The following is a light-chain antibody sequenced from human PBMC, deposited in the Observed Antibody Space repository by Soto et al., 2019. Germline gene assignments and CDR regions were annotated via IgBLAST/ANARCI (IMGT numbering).Light chain of an antibody. CDR2: DAS. J-gene: IGLJ1*01. CDR1: SSDVGGYNY. V-gene: IGLV2-14*01. Sequence: QSALTQPASVSGSPGQSITISCTGTSSDVGGYNYVSWYQQHPGKAPKLMIYDASNRPSGVSNRFSGSKSGNTASLTISGLQAEDEADYYCSSYTSSSTYNYVFGTGTKLTVL. CDR3: SSYTSSSTYNYV.